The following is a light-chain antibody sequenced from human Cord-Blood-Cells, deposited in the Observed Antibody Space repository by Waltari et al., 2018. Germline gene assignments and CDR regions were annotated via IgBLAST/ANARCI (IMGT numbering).Light chain of an antibody. V-gene: IGLV2-14*03. CDR3: SSYTSSSTLWV. CDR1: SSDVGGYNY. J-gene: IGLJ3*02. CDR2: DFS. Sequence: QSALTQPASVSGSPGQSITISCTGTSSDVGGYNYVSWYQQHPGKAPKLRISDFSNRPSGVSNRCSGSKSGNTASLTISGLQAEDEADYYCSSYTSSSTLWVFGGGTKLTVL.